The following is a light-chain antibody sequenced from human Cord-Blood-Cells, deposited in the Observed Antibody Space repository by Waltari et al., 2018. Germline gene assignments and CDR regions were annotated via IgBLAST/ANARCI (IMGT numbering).Light chain of an antibody. CDR2: KDS. Sequence: SYELTQPSSVSVSPGQTARITCSGDVLAKKYARWFQQKPGQAPALVIYKDSERPSGIPERFSGSSSGTTVTLTIGGAQVEDEADYYCYSAADNNWVFGGGTKLTVL. CDR3: YSAADNNWV. J-gene: IGLJ3*02. V-gene: IGLV3-27*01. CDR1: VLAKKY.